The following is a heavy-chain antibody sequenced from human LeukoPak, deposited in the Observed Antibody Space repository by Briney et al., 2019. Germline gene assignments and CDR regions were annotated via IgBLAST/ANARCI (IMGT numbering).Heavy chain of an antibody. V-gene: IGHV1-46*01. D-gene: IGHD6-19*01. CDR3: AREGYSSGWYPFDY. J-gene: IGHJ4*02. CDR2: INPSGGST. CDR1: GYTFTSNY. Sequence: GASVQVSCKASGYTFTSNYMHWVRQAPGQGLEWMGIINPSGGSTTYAQKLQGRVTMTRDTSTSTVYMELSSLRSEDTAVYYCAREGYSSGWYPFDYWGQGTLVTVSS.